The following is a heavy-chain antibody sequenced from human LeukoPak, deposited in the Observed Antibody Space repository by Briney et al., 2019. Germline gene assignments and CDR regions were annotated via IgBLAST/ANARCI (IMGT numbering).Heavy chain of an antibody. J-gene: IGHJ3*02. CDR2: ISASVGST. V-gene: IGHV3-23*01. Sequence: GSLRLSCAASGFTFRSHDMSWVRQAPGQGLEWVSGISASVGSTFYADSVKGRFTISRDNSKNTPYLQMNGLRAEDTAVYYCVREGPRGLAFDIWGQGTMVTVSS. D-gene: IGHD3/OR15-3a*01. CDR1: GFTFRSHD. CDR3: VREGPRGLAFDI.